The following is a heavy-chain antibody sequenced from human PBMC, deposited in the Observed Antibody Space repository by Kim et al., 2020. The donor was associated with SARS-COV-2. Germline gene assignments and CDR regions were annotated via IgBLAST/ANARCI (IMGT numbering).Heavy chain of an antibody. Sequence: ASVKVSCKASGHTSTRYGISWVRQAPGQGLDWMGWVSVYNGNTNYAQKFQGRVTMTTDTSTSTAYMELRSLRSDDTAVYYCARGPDFPLYGLDVWGQGTTVTVSS. V-gene: IGHV1-18*01. CDR3: ARGPDFPLYGLDV. CDR1: GHTSTRYG. D-gene: IGHD3-3*01. J-gene: IGHJ6*02. CDR2: VSVYNGNT.